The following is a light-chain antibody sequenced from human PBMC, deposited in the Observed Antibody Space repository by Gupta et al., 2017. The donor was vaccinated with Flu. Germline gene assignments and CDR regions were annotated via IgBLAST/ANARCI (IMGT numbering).Light chain of an antibody. Sequence: MVTISCSGGTSNIGRDFVSWYRQVPGTAPKLLIHKNDQRPSGVPDRFSGSKSGTSAFLTIRGLRAEDEADYYCTSWDNSLSAYVFGTGTKVTVL. J-gene: IGLJ1*01. CDR1: TSNIGRDF. CDR2: KND. V-gene: IGLV1-47*01. CDR3: TSWDNSLSAYV.